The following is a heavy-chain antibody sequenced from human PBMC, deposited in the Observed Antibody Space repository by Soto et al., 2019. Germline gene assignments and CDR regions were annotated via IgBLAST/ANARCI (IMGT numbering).Heavy chain of an antibody. V-gene: IGHV1-18*01. D-gene: IGHD2-2*02. CDR2: ISAYNGNT. J-gene: IGHJ6*02. CDR1: GYTFTSYG. Sequence: ASVKVSCKASGYTFTSYGISWVRQAPGQGLEWMGWISAYNGNTNYAQKFQGRVTMTADESTSTAYMELSSLRSEDTAVYYCARYTGSSYGMDVWGQGTTVTVSS. CDR3: ARYTGSSYGMDV.